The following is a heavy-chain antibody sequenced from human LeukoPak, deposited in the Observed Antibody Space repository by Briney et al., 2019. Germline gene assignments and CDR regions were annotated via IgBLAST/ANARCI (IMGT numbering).Heavy chain of an antibody. Sequence: GGSLRLSCAASGFTFSSYWMNWVRQTPGKGLVWVSRINSDGSSTSYADSVKGRFTISRDNAKNTLYLQMNSLRAEDTAVYYCARAADSSGYYDYWGQGTLVTVSS. J-gene: IGHJ4*02. CDR3: ARAADSSGYYDY. CDR2: INSDGSST. V-gene: IGHV3-74*01. D-gene: IGHD3-22*01. CDR1: GFTFSSYW.